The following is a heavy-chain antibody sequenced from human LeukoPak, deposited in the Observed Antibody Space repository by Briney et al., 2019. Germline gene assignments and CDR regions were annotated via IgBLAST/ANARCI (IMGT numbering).Heavy chain of an antibody. CDR3: ARVPDYYGSGSYPSYFDY. J-gene: IGHJ4*02. D-gene: IGHD3-10*01. Sequence: PSETLSLTCTVSGGSISSYYWSWIRQPPGKGLEWIGYIYYSGSTNYNPSLKSRVTISVDTSKNQFSLKLSSVTAADTAVYYCARVPDYYGSGSYPSYFDYWGQGTLVTVSS. CDR2: IYYSGST. V-gene: IGHV4-59*08. CDR1: GGSISSYY.